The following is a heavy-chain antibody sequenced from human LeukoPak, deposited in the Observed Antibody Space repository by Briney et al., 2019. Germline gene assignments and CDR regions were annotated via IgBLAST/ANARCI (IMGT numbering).Heavy chain of an antibody. CDR2: IYYSGST. V-gene: IGHV4-59*11. CDR3: ARSGPQPRSHFDY. Sequence: SETLSLTCTVSGGSISSHYWSWIRQPPGKGLEWIGYIYYSGSTNYNPSLKSRVTISVDTSKNQFSLKLSSVTAADTAVYYCARSGPQPRSHFDYRGQGTLVTVSS. CDR1: GGSISSHY. J-gene: IGHJ4*02. D-gene: IGHD2-15*01.